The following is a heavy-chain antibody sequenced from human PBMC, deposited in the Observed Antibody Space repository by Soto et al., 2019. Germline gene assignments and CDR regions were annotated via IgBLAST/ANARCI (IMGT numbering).Heavy chain of an antibody. CDR2: IFWDDDK. CDR1: GFSLTTRGVG. CDR3: AYRPRGYAYYFDY. D-gene: IGHD5-12*01. J-gene: IGHJ4*02. V-gene: IGHV2-5*02. Sequence: VSGPTGEPTQTLTLTCTFSGFSLTTRGVGVAWIRQPPGKALEWLALIFWDDDKWYSPSLKNRLTITEDTSKNQVVLTMTNMDPVDTATYYCAYRPRGYAYYFDYWGQGALVTVSS.